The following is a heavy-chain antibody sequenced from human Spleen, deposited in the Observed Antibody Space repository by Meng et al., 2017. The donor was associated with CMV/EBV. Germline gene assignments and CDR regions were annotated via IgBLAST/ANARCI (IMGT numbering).Heavy chain of an antibody. CDR2: ISSSRSYI. D-gene: IGHD5-12*01. Sequence: GESLKISCAASGFTFSTYSMNWVRQAPGKGLEWVASISSSRSYIYYADSLRGRFTISRDNAKDSLYLQMNSLRAEDTAVYYCAKGGMATTYYYYGMDVWGQGTTVTVSS. CDR1: GFTFSTYS. V-gene: IGHV3-21*01. J-gene: IGHJ6*02. CDR3: AKGGMATTYYYYGMDV.